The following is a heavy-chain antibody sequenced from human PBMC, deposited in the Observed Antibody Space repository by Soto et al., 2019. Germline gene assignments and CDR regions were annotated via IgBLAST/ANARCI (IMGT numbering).Heavy chain of an antibody. D-gene: IGHD6-19*01. Sequence: EVQLVESGGGLVQPGGSLRLSCAASGFTLSRYDMHWVRQGTGKGLEWVSGIDTTGAPYYSGSVKGRFTISRENAKNSLFLEMDSLRPGDTAVYYCARESSDWSAVDYWGQGTLVTVSS. J-gene: IGHJ4*02. CDR1: GFTLSRYD. CDR3: ARESSDWSAVDY. V-gene: IGHV3-13*05. CDR2: IDTTGAP.